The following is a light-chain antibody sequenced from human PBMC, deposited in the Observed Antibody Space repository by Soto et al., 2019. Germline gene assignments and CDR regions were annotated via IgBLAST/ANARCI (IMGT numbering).Light chain of an antibody. CDR1: QSVSSH. CDR3: QQRSNWPLT. V-gene: IGKV3-11*01. Sequence: EIVVTHSPATLSLPPGERATLSCRASQSVSSHLAWYQQKPGQAPRLLIYDASTRASGIPARFSGSGSGTDFTLTISSLEPEDFAVYYCQQRSNWPLTFGGGTKVDIK. J-gene: IGKJ4*01. CDR2: DAS.